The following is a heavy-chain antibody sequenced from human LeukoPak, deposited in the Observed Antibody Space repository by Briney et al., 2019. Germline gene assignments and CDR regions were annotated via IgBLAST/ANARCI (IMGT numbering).Heavy chain of an antibody. CDR1: GYTFTGYY. Sequence: GASVNVSCKASGYTFTGYYMNWVRQAPGQGLEWMGWISPNSGGTNYAQKFQGRVTMTSDTSINTGYMELSSLKSDDTAVYYCVRKSAARRTSEFDYWGQGSLVTVSS. CDR3: VRKSAARRTSEFDY. CDR2: ISPNSGGT. D-gene: IGHD6-6*01. V-gene: IGHV1-2*02. J-gene: IGHJ4*02.